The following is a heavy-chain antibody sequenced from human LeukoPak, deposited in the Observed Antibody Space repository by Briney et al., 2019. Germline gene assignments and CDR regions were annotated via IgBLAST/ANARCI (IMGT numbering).Heavy chain of an antibody. CDR1: GGSISSTSYY. CDR3: VKADGSSPFDF. J-gene: IGHJ4*02. CDR2: IYYSGTT. Sequence: PSETLSLTCTVSGGSISSTSYYWGWIRQPPGKGLEWIGSIYYSGTTYYNPSLKSRVTISVDTSKSQFSLQMRSVTAADTAVYYCVKADGSSPFDFWGQGTLVTVSS. D-gene: IGHD6-13*01. V-gene: IGHV4-39*01.